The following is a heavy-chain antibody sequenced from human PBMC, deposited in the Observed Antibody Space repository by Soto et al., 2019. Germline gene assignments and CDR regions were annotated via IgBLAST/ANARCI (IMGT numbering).Heavy chain of an antibody. D-gene: IGHD2-2*01. J-gene: IGHJ6*02. Sequence: PSETLSLTCTVSGGSISSGGYYWSWIRQHPGKGLEWIGYIYYSGSTYYNPSLKSRVTISVDTSKNQFSLKLSSVTAADTAVYYCARESIVVVPAAPPVWGQGXTVSVYS. CDR3: ARESIVVVPAAPPV. V-gene: IGHV4-31*03. CDR2: IYYSGST. CDR1: GGSISSGGYY.